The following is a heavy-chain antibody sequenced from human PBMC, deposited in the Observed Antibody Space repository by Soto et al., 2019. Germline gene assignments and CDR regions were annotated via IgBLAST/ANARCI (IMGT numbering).Heavy chain of an antibody. CDR2: IIPVIGTP. Sequence: QVLLVQSSAEVKKPGSSVKVSCKASGGTFTSTAISWVRQAPGQGLEWMGGIIPVIGTPNYAQKFQARLTVTTDASTTTVSRGLSGLRSDATAVYYCASSAGLDDLLNYYGLKVWAQEPTVT. D-gene: IGHD6-13*01. CDR3: ASSAGLDDLLNYYGLKV. CDR1: GGTFTSTA. V-gene: IGHV1-69*01. J-gene: IGHJ6*02.